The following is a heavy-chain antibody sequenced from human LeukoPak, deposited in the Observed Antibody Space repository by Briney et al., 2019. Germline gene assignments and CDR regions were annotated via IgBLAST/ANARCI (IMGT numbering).Heavy chain of an antibody. CDR1: GFTFDDYA. J-gene: IGHJ4*02. CDR2: ISWNSGSI. V-gene: IGHV3-9*01. D-gene: IGHD1-26*01. Sequence: GRSLRLSCAASGFTFDDYAMHWVRQAPGKGLEWVLGISWNSGSIGYADSVKGRFTTSRDNAKNSLYLQMNSLRAEDTALYYCAKDAVVGATTFFDYWGQGTLVTVSS. CDR3: AKDAVVGATTFFDY.